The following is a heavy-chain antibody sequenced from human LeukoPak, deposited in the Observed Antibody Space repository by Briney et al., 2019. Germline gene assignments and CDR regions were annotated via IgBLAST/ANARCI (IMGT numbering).Heavy chain of an antibody. CDR3: ARDKYSGFVFDC. CDR1: GFTFRSYE. D-gene: IGHD5-12*01. Sequence: PGGSLRLSCAASGFTFRSYEMNWVRQAPGKGLEWVSYISSSDSSTYYADSVKGRFTISRDNAKNSLSLQMNSLRVEDTAVYYCARDKYSGFVFDCWGQGTLVTVSS. V-gene: IGHV3-48*03. CDR2: ISSSDSST. J-gene: IGHJ4*02.